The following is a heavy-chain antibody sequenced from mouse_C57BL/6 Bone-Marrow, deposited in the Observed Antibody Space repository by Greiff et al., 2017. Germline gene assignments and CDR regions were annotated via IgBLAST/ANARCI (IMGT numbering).Heavy chain of an antibody. D-gene: IGHD1-1*01. J-gene: IGHJ1*03. Sequence: EVKLVESGGGLVQPGGSMKLSCVASGFTFSNYWMNWVRQSPEKGLEWVAQIRLKSDNYATHYAESVKGRFTISRDDSKSSVYLQMNNLRAEDTGIYYCTGRVYYGSSYDWYFDVWGTGTTVTVSS. CDR2: IRLKSDNYAT. CDR3: TGRVYYGSSYDWYFDV. V-gene: IGHV6-3*01. CDR1: GFTFSNYW.